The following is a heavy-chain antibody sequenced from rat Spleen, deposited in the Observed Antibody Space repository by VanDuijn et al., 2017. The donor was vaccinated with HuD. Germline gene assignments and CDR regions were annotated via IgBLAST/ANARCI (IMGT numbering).Heavy chain of an antibody. J-gene: IGHJ4*01. CDR1: GFIFSDHY. CDR3: VRHGRGKISYYYVMDA. V-gene: IGHV5-29*01. D-gene: IGHD4-5*01. CDR2: INYDGSST. Sequence: EVQLVESGGDLVQPGRSLKLSCAASGFIFSDHYVAWVRQAPMKGLEWVATINYDGSSTFYRDSVRDRFTISRDNAKSTLYLQMDSLKSEDTATYYCVRHGRGKISYYYVMDAWGQGASVTVSS.